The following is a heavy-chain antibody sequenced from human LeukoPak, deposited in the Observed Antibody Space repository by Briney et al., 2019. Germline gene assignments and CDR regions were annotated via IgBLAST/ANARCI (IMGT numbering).Heavy chain of an antibody. Sequence: SQTLSLTCAVSGGSISSGSYSWSWIRQPPGKGLEWIGYIYPRGSTYYNPSLKSRVILSLDKSANQFSLNLSSVTAADTAVYYCARGVDYYGVWGQGTLVTVSS. D-gene: IGHD3-10*01. J-gene: IGHJ4*02. CDR3: ARGVDYYGV. V-gene: IGHV4-30-2*01. CDR1: GGSISSGSYS. CDR2: IYPRGST.